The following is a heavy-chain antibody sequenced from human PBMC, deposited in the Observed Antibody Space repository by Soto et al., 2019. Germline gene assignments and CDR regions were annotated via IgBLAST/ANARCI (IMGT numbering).Heavy chain of an antibody. CDR3: ARTRGSSKPYYFDQ. CDR1: RGSLSSAGIY. V-gene: IGHV4-31*03. Sequence: PSETLSLTCTVSRGSLSSAGIYWGWLRRLPGKGPEWLGYVFYSGTTYYNPSLKSRVSISVDTSKNQFSLNLTSVTAAATAMYSCARTRGSSKPYYFDQWDPGTPVTVSS. J-gene: IGHJ4*02. CDR2: VFYSGTT. D-gene: IGHD1-26*01.